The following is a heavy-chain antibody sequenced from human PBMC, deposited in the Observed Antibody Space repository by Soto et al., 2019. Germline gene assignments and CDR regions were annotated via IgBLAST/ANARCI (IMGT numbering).Heavy chain of an antibody. CDR2: IYPGDSDT. CDR1: GCSFTSYW. Sequence: PGESLKISCNGSGCSFTSYWIGWVRQMPGKGLEWMGIIYPGDSDTRYSPSFQGQVTISADKSISTAYLQWSSLKASDTAMYYCARHGDYDILTGYLELADYWGQGTLVTVSS. V-gene: IGHV5-51*01. CDR3: ARHGDYDILTGYLELADY. D-gene: IGHD3-9*01. J-gene: IGHJ4*02.